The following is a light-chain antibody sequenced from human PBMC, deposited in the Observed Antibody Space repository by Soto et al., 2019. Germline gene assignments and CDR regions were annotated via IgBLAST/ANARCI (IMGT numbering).Light chain of an antibody. CDR1: EHISNW. V-gene: IGKV1-12*01. CDR3: QQANSFPLT. Sequence: DMQMTQSPSSVSASVGDRVSITCRASEHISNWLAWYEQKPGRAHKLLIYTGSSLQSGVPSKFRGNCSGTAFTLNISSQQPEDVATYYCQQANSFPLTLGGRTKVHIK. CDR2: TGS. J-gene: IGKJ4*01.